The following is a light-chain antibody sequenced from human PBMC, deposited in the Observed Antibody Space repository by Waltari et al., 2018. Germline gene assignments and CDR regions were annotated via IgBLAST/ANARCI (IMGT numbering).Light chain of an antibody. CDR1: GSNIGRNY. Sequence: QSVLTQPPSVSATPGQKVTISCSGSGSNIGRNYVCWYQQFPGTSPKLLIYDNNKRPSGIPDRFSGSKSGTSATLGITGLQTGDEADYYCGAWDDAQSAVPFGGGTKLTVL. J-gene: IGLJ2*01. V-gene: IGLV1-51*01. CDR3: GAWDDAQSAVP. CDR2: DNN.